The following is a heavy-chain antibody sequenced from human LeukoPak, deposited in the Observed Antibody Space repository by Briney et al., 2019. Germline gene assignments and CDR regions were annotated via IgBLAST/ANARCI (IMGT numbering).Heavy chain of an antibody. V-gene: IGHV4-39*07. D-gene: IGHD1-26*01. J-gene: IGHJ4*02. Sequence: PSETLSLTCTVSGGSISSSSYYWGWIRQPPGKGLEWIGSIYYSGSTYYHPSLKSRVTISVDTSKNQFSLKLSSVTAADTAVYYCARVRGMWRSGSYWGVFDYWGQGTLVTVSS. CDR2: IYYSGST. CDR1: GGSISSSSYY. CDR3: ARVRGMWRSGSYWGVFDY.